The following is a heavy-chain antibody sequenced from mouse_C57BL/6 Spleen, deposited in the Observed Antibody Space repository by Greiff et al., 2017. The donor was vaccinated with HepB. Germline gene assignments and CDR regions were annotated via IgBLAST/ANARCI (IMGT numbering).Heavy chain of an antibody. V-gene: IGHV1-64*01. CDR3: ARSLYYYGSSLYYAMDY. Sequence: QVQLQQPGAELVKPGASVKLSCKASGYTFTSYWMHWVKQRPGQGLEWIGMIHPNSGSTNYNEKFKSKATLTVDKSSSTAYMQLSSLTSEDSAVYYCARSLYYYGSSLYYAMDYWGQGTSVTVSS. D-gene: IGHD1-1*01. CDR1: GYTFTSYW. J-gene: IGHJ4*01. CDR2: IHPNSGST.